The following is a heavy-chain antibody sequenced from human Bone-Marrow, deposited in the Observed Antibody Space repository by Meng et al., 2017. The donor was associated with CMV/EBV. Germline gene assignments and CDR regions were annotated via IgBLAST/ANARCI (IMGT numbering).Heavy chain of an antibody. CDR3: ARGVAGSGYFDY. CDR2: IYSGGST. Sequence: GGSLRLSCAASGFTVSSNYMSWVRQAPGKGLEWVSVIYSGGSTYYADSVKGRFTISRDNSKNTLYLQMNSLRAEDTAVDYCARGVAGSGYFDYWGQGTLVTVSS. CDR1: GFTVSSNY. D-gene: IGHD3-22*01. V-gene: IGHV3-66*02. J-gene: IGHJ4*02.